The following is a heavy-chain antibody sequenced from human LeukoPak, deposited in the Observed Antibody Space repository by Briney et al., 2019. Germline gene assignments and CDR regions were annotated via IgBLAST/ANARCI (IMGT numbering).Heavy chain of an antibody. CDR3: ARRDHRDYDFWSGYNGYFDY. CDR1: GGSISSSSYY. J-gene: IGHJ4*02. V-gene: IGHV4-39*01. Sequence: PSETLSLTCTVSGGSISSSSYYWGWIRQPPGKGLEWIGSIYYSGSTYYNPSLKSRVTISVDTSKNQFSLKLSSVTAADTAVYYCARRDHRDYDFWSGYNGYFDYWGQGTLVTVSS. CDR2: IYYSGST. D-gene: IGHD3-3*01.